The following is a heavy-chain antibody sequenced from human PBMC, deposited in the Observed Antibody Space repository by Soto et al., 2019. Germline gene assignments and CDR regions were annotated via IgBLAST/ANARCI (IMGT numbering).Heavy chain of an antibody. D-gene: IGHD3-16*02. Sequence: GPTLVNPGGTLAMLGSFCGCSVVTTGMYVRCMRRPPGKALEWLALIDWADDKYYSTSQNTRLPISKDTSKNQVDLTMTNVEPVDTATYFCSRAVDGFTYRYPDYWGQGTLVTVSS. V-gene: IGHV2-70*01. J-gene: IGHJ4*02. CDR3: SRAVDGFTYRYPDY. CDR1: GCSVVTTGMY. CDR2: IDWADDK.